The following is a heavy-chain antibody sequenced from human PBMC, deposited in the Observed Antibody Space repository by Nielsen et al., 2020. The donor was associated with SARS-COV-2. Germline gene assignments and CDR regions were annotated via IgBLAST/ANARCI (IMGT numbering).Heavy chain of an antibody. Sequence: VRQAPGNGLAWVAVISYDGSNKYYADSVKGRFTISRDNSKNTLYLQMNSLRAEDTAVYYCAKGGGGYCSSTSCLSSWFDPWGQGTLVTVSS. CDR3: AKGGGGYCSSTSCLSSWFDP. V-gene: IGHV3-30*18. D-gene: IGHD2-2*01. CDR2: ISYDGSNK. J-gene: IGHJ5*02.